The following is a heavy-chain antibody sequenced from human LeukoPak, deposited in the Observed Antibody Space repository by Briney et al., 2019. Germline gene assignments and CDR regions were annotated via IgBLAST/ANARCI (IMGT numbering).Heavy chain of an antibody. D-gene: IGHD3-22*01. V-gene: IGHV4-31*03. Sequence: SETLSLTCTVSGGSISSGGYYWSWIRQHPGKGLEWIGEINHSGSTNYNPSLKSRVTISVDTSKNQFSLKLSSVTAADTAVYYCARGRSYDSSGYYDYWGQGTLVTVSS. CDR1: GGSISSGGYY. CDR2: INHSGST. J-gene: IGHJ4*02. CDR3: ARGRSYDSSGYYDY.